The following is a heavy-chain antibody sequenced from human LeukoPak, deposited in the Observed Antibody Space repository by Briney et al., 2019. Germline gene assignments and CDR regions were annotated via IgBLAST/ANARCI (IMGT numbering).Heavy chain of an antibody. V-gene: IGHV3-20*04. Sequence: GGSLRLSCAASGFTFDDYGMSWVRQAPGKGLEWVSGINWNGGSTGYADSVNGRFTISRDNAKNSLYLQMNSLRAEDTALYYCARLGVGATRDAFDIWGQGTMVTVSS. CDR1: GFTFDDYG. CDR3: ARLGVGATRDAFDI. D-gene: IGHD1-26*01. CDR2: INWNGGST. J-gene: IGHJ3*02.